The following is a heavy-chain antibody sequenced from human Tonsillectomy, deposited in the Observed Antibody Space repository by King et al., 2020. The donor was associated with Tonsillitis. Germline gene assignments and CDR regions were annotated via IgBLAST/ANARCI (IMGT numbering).Heavy chain of an antibody. V-gene: IGHV3-21*01. Sequence: VQLVESGGGLVRPGGSLRLSCAASGFTFSGYTMNWVRQAPGKGLEWVSSISSGSSYIYYADSVKGRFTISRDNAKNSLYLQMNSLRAEDTAVYYCARASASGWEHLYYYYGIDVWAQGTTVTVSS. CDR2: ISSGSSYI. J-gene: IGHJ6*02. CDR1: GFTFSGYT. CDR3: ARASASGWEHLYYYYGIDV. D-gene: IGHD1-26*01.